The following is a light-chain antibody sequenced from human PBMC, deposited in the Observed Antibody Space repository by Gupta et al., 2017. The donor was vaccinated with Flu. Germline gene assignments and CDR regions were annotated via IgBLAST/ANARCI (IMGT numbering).Light chain of an antibody. CDR1: NSDVGGYNY. CDR2: EVS. V-gene: IGLV2-14*01. Sequence: QSALTQPASVSGSPGQSITLSCTGTNSDVGGYNYVSWYQHHPGKAPKLMIYEVSNRPSGVSNRFSGSKSGNTASLTISGLQAEDEADYYCSSYTSGSFYVFGTGTKVTVL. CDR3: SSYTSGSFYV. J-gene: IGLJ1*01.